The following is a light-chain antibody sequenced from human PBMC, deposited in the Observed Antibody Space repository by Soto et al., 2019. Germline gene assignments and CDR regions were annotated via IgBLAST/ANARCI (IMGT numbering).Light chain of an antibody. CDR2: DVS. V-gene: IGLV2-14*01. CDR3: ASYTTSSTYV. J-gene: IGLJ1*01. CDR1: SSDVGGYSY. Sequence: QSALTQPASGSGSPGQSSAISCTRTSSDVGGYSYVSWYQQQPGKAPKLVISDVSNRPSGVSDRFSGSKSGNTAPLTISGLQTEDEADYYCASYTTSSTYVFGTGTKVTVL.